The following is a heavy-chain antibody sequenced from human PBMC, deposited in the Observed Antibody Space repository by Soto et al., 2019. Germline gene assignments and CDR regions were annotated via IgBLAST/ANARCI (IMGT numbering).Heavy chain of an antibody. D-gene: IGHD2-15*01. CDR1: GGTFSSYT. J-gene: IGHJ6*02. CDR3: ARGPRSDISTYGMDV. V-gene: IGHV1-69*02. CDR2: IIPILGIA. Sequence: QVQLVQSGAEVKKPGSSVKVSCKASGGTFSSYTISWVRQAPGQGLEWMGRIIPILGIANYAQKFQGRVTITADKSTSTADMELSSLRSAETAVYYCARGPRSDISTYGMDVWGQGTTVTVSS.